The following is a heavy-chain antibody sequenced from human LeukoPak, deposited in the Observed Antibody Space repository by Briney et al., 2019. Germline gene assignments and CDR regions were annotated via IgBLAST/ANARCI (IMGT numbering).Heavy chain of an antibody. Sequence: SETLSLTCTVSGASIRGSSYYWAWIRQTPGKGLEWIGSIYYSGSTHYTPSLKSRLTMSVDTSKNQFSLRVSSVTAADTAVYYCARNSSYYNTGGFDYWGKGILVTVS. V-gene: IGHV4-39*01. J-gene: IGHJ4*02. CDR2: IYYSGST. CDR1: GASIRGSSYY. D-gene: IGHD3-10*01. CDR3: ARNSSYYNTGGFDY.